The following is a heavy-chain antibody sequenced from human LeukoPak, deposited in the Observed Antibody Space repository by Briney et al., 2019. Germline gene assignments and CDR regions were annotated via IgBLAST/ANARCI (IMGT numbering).Heavy chain of an antibody. V-gene: IGHV1-2*02. CDR3: ARGRDSGSHTYYFDY. D-gene: IGHD1-26*01. CDR2: INPKSGRT. J-gene: IGHJ4*02. Sequence: ASVKVSCKASGYTFTDYYIHWVRQAPGQGLELMAWINPKSGRTNYAQKFQGRVTMTSDTSISTVYMELSRLRSDDTAVYYCARGRDSGSHTYYFDYWGQGTLVTISS. CDR1: GYTFTDYY.